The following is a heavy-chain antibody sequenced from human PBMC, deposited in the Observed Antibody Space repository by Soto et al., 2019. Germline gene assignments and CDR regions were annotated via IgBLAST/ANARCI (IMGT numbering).Heavy chain of an antibody. D-gene: IGHD5-18*01. CDR2: ISYDGSNK. V-gene: IGHV3-30*18. CDR3: AKDGVAKANAGYHLEY. J-gene: IGHJ4*02. Sequence: GGSLTFSCAASGFTFSGYGMHCLRQAPGKGLERVSVISYDGSNKYYADSVSGRFNISIENSKNTLYLQMNTLRAEDTAVYYCAKDGVAKANAGYHLEYWGQGALVTVSS. CDR1: GFTFSGYG.